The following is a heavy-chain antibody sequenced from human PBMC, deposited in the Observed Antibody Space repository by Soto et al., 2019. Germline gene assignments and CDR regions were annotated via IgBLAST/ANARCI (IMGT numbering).Heavy chain of an antibody. CDR2: IYYSGST. J-gene: IGHJ6*02. D-gene: IGHD6-13*01. CDR1: GGSISSGGYY. Sequence: SETLSLTCTVSGGSISSGGYYWSWIRQHPGKGLEWIGYIYYSGSTYYNPSLKSRVTISVDTSKNQFSLKLSSVTAADTAVYYCARDMGTAAGYYYGMDVWDQGTTVTVSS. V-gene: IGHV4-31*03. CDR3: ARDMGTAAGYYYGMDV.